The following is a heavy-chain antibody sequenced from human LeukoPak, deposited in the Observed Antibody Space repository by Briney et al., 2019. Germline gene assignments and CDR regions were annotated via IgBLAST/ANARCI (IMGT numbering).Heavy chain of an antibody. CDR1: GFTFSSYN. J-gene: IGHJ4*02. V-gene: IGHV3-21*01. CDR3: ARIPAIAGIDY. Sequence: GGSLRLSCAASGFTFSSYNMNWVRQAPGKGLEWVSSISHSSSDIYYADSVKGRFTISRDNAKNSLYLQMNSLRAEDMAVYYCARIPAIAGIDYWGQGTLFTVSS. D-gene: IGHD6-13*01. CDR2: ISHSSSDI.